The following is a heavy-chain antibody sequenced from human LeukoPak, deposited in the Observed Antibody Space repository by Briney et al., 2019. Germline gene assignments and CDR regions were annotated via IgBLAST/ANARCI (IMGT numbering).Heavy chain of an antibody. J-gene: IGHJ3*02. D-gene: IGHD2-15*01. V-gene: IGHV3-23*01. CDR3: ARAVGPGRYCSENRCDAALDAFDI. CDR1: GFTFSSYA. CDR2: INCSYRRT. Sequence: GGSLRLSCAASGFTFSSYAVNWVRQSPGRGLAGVSGINCSYRRTYYPDSVKGRFTISRDDSKNTLYLHVNSLRAEDTAVYYCARAVGPGRYCSENRCDAALDAFDIWGQGTMVTVSS.